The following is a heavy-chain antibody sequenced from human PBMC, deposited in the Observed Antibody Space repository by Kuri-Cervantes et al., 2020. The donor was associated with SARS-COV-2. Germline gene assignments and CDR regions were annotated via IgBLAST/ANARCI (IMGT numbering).Heavy chain of an antibody. D-gene: IGHD3-22*01. CDR3: ARGYYYHSSGASYFDY. Sequence: SVKVSCKTTRGTLRSYVVSWIRQAPGQGLEWLGGFIPVFGTTNYAQKFQGRVTIIADTSTNTAYMELSSLNSEDTAIYFCARGYYYHSSGASYFDYWGQGTLVTVSS. CDR1: RGTLRSYV. CDR2: FIPVFGTT. V-gene: IGHV1-69*06. J-gene: IGHJ4*02.